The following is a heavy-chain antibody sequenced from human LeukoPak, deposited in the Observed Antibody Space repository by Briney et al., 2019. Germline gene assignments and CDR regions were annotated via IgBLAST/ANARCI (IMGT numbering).Heavy chain of an antibody. CDR1: GFTFSIYG. CDR3: AKLLHDYGDTPYYYGMDV. Sequence: GGSLRLSCAASGFTFSIYGMHWVRQAPGKALEWVTLISYDGSKKYYADSVKGRFTISRDNSKNTLYLQMNSLRAEDTAVYYCAKLLHDYGDTPYYYGMDVWGQGTTVTVSS. V-gene: IGHV3-30*18. D-gene: IGHD4-17*01. J-gene: IGHJ6*02. CDR2: ISYDGSKK.